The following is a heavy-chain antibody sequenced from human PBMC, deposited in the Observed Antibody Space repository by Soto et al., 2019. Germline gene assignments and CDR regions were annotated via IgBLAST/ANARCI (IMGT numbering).Heavy chain of an antibody. D-gene: IGHD6-19*01. Sequence: GGSLRLSCAASGFTFSSYGMHWVRQAPGKGLEWVAVISYDGSNKYYADSVKGRFTISRDNSKNTLYLQMNSLRAEDTAVYYCAKDRLAVAGTSVHPFDYWGQGT. CDR3: AKDRLAVAGTSVHPFDY. CDR2: ISYDGSNK. CDR1: GFTFSSYG. V-gene: IGHV3-30*18. J-gene: IGHJ4*02.